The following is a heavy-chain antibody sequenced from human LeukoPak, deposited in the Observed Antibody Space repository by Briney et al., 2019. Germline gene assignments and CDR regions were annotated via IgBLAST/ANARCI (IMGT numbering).Heavy chain of an antibody. V-gene: IGHV4-61*02. CDR3: ARDGAESGYYYGSGSYYNEGT. D-gene: IGHD3-10*01. CDR2: IYTSGST. J-gene: IGHJ4*02. CDR1: GGSISSGSYY. Sequence: SETLSLTCTVSGGSISSGSYYWSWIPQPAGKGLEWIGRIYTSGSTNYNPSLKSRVTISVDPSKNQFSLKLSSVTAADTAVYYCARDGAESGYYYGSGSYYNEGTWGQGTLVTVSS.